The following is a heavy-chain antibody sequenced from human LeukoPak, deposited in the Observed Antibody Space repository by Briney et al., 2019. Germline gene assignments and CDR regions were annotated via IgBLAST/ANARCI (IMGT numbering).Heavy chain of an antibody. CDR1: GFTVSSNY. V-gene: IGHV3-53*01. Sequence: GGSLRLSCAASGFTVSSNYMSWVRQAPGKGLEWVSVIYSGGSTYYADSVKGRFTISRDNSKNTLYLQMNSLRAEDTAVYYCARGGPYYYGSGSLDWGQGTLVTVSS. J-gene: IGHJ4*02. D-gene: IGHD3-10*01. CDR3: ARGGPYYYGSGSLD. CDR2: IYSGGST.